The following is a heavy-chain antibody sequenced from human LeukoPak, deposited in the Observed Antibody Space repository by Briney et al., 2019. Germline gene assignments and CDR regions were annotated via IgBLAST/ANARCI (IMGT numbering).Heavy chain of an antibody. CDR3: VRYLLTTFDY. D-gene: IGHD4-11*01. V-gene: IGHV1-8*03. Sequence: ASVKVSCKASGYTFTSNDINWVRQAAGQGPEWMGWINPNTAKSGYAQKFRGRVTITRDTSISTAYMELSSLRSEDTAVYYCVRYLLTTFDYWGQGTLVTVSS. J-gene: IGHJ4*02. CDR2: INPNTAKS. CDR1: GYTFTSND.